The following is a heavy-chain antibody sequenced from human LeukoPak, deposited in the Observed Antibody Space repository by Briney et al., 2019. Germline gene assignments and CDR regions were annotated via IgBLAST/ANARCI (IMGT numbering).Heavy chain of an antibody. CDR1: GYILAELS. Sequence: ASVTVTCTVSGYILAELSIHRVRHAPGQGHEWVGGFAPEDGEAINAQNFQGKVTMTEDTSTDTASMELSSLRSEDTAVYYYTTGRPSQYADWLATHNWFDPWGQGTLVTVSS. J-gene: IGHJ5*02. D-gene: IGHD3-9*01. CDR3: TTGRPSQYADWLATHNWFDP. CDR2: FAPEDGEA. V-gene: IGHV1-24*01.